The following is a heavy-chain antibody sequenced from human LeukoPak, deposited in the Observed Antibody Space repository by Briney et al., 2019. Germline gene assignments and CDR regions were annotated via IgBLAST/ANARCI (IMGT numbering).Heavy chain of an antibody. D-gene: IGHD3-22*01. Sequence: ASVKVSCKASGYTFTGYYMHWVRQAPGPGLERMGWINPNSGGTNYAQKFQGRVTMTRDTSISPAYMELTRVRSDATAGYYCARGGGTFYYDSSGYYVDYWGQGTLVTVSS. CDR2: INPNSGGT. CDR3: ARGGGTFYYDSSGYYVDY. CDR1: GYTFTGYY. V-gene: IGHV1-2*02. J-gene: IGHJ4*02.